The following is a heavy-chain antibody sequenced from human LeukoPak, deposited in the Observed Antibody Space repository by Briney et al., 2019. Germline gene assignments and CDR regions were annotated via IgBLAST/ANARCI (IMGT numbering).Heavy chain of an antibody. D-gene: IGHD6-13*01. CDR2: ISPGSSTI. CDR1: GFTFSSYN. V-gene: IGHV3-48*02. J-gene: IGHJ4*02. CDR3: ARSKQLDY. Sequence: PGGSLRLSCAASGFTFSSYNMNWVRQAPGKGLEWVSYISPGSSTIYYADSVRGRFTISRDNAKNSLYLQMNSLRDEDTAVYYCARSKQLDYWGQGTLVTVSS.